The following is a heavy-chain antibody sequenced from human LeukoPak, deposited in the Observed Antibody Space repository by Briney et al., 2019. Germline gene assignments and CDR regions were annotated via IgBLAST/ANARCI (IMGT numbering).Heavy chain of an antibody. D-gene: IGHD5-24*01. J-gene: IGHJ3*01. CDR2: TYYSGST. CDR3: TRHKRWLQFPDAFDV. Sequence: SETLSLTCTVSGGPIRDFYWSWIRLPPGKGLEWIGYTYYSGSTSYNPSLESRVAISVDMSKSQFSLELSSVTAADTAIYYCTRHKRWLQFPDAFDVWGQGTMVTVSS. CDR1: GGPIRDFY. V-gene: IGHV4-59*08.